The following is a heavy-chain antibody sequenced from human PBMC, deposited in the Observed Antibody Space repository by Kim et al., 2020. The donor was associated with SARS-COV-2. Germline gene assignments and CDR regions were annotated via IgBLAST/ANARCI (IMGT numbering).Heavy chain of an antibody. V-gene: IGHV4-39*01. Sequence: SETLSLTCTVSGGSISSSSYYWGWIRQPPGKGLEWIGSIYYSGSTYYNPSLKSRVTISVDTSKNQFSLKLSSVTAADTAVYYCARQSGAKVRRGVDYWGQGTLVTVSS. CDR2: IYYSGST. CDR3: ARQSGAKVRRGVDY. CDR1: GGSISSSSYY. D-gene: IGHD7-27*01. J-gene: IGHJ4*02.